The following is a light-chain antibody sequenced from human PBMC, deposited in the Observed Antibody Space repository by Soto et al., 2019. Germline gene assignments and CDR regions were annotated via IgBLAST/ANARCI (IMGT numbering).Light chain of an antibody. CDR3: QQYNNWPPWT. J-gene: IGKJ1*01. Sequence: ELVRTKYPAPLSVSPGARATLSCRARQSVSSNLAWYQQKPGQAPRLLIYGASTRATGIPARFSGSGSGTEFTPTTSSLQSADFAVYYCQQYNNWPPWTFGQGTKVDIK. CDR2: GAS. V-gene: IGKV3-15*01. CDR1: QSVSSN.